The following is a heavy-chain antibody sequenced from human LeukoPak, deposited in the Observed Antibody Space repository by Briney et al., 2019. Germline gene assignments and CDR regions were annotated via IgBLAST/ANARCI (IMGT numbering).Heavy chain of an antibody. Sequence: GGSLRLSCAASGFTFSSYAMSWVCQAPGKGLEWVSAISGSGGSTYYADSVKGRFTISRDNSKNTLYLQMNSLRAEDTAVYYCARTAVAGTVYFDYWGQGTLVTVSS. J-gene: IGHJ4*02. V-gene: IGHV3-23*01. CDR2: ISGSGGST. CDR1: GFTFSSYA. D-gene: IGHD6-19*01. CDR3: ARTAVAGTVYFDY.